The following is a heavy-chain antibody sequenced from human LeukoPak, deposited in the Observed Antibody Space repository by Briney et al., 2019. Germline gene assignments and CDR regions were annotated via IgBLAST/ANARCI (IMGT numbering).Heavy chain of an antibody. CDR1: GFTFSSYA. D-gene: IGHD2-15*01. V-gene: IGHV3-64*01. J-gene: IGHJ4*02. Sequence: GGSLRLSCAASGFTFSSYAMHWVRQAPGKGLEYVSAISSNGGSTYYANSVKGRFTISRDNSKNTLYLQMGSLRAEDMAVYYCARGYCSGGSCYSGIKLDYWGQGTLVTVSS. CDR2: ISSNGGST. CDR3: ARGYCSGGSCYSGIKLDY.